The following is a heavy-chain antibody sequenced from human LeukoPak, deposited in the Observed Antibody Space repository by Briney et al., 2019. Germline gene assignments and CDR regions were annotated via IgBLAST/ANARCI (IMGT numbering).Heavy chain of an antibody. CDR2: ISGSGGST. J-gene: IGHJ3*02. Sequence: GGSLRLSCAASGFTFSSYAMSWVRQAPGKGLEWVSVISGSGGSTYYADSVKGRFTISRDNSKNTLYLQMNSLRAEDTALYYCAMLRGVISVDAFDIWGQGTMVTVSS. V-gene: IGHV3-23*01. CDR3: AMLRGVISVDAFDI. D-gene: IGHD3-10*01. CDR1: GFTFSSYA.